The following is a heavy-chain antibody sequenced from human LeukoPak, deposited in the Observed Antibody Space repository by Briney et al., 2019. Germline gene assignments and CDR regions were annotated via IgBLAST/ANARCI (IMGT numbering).Heavy chain of an antibody. Sequence: SETLSLTCAVSGYSISSGYYWGWIRQPPGKGLEWIGSIYHSGSTYYNPSLKSRVTISVDTSENQFSLKLSSVTAADTAVYYCARRASGWLNWFDPWGQGTLVTVSS. D-gene: IGHD6-19*01. CDR1: GYSISSGYY. V-gene: IGHV4-38-2*01. J-gene: IGHJ5*02. CDR3: ARRASGWLNWFDP. CDR2: IYHSGST.